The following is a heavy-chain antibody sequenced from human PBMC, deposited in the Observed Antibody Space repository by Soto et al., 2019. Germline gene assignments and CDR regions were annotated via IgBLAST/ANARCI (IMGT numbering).Heavy chain of an antibody. D-gene: IGHD3-22*01. J-gene: IGHJ4*02. Sequence: GWALRLACASSGFTFINAWMSWVRQAPGKGLEWVGRIKSKTDGGTTDYAAPVKGRFTISRDDSKNTLYLQMNSLKTEDTAVYYCTTDGYYYDSSGYDYYFDYWGQGTLVTVS. CDR1: GFTFINAW. CDR2: IKSKTDGGTT. V-gene: IGHV3-15*01. CDR3: TTDGYYYDSSGYDYYFDY.